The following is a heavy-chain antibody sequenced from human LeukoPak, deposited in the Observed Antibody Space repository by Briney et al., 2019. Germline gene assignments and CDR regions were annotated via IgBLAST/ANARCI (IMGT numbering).Heavy chain of an antibody. D-gene: IGHD1-26*01. J-gene: IGHJ6*03. V-gene: IGHV4-38-2*02. Sequence: SETLSLTCTVSGYSITTNYYWAWIRQSPGTGLEWIGSVYHNGETYYNPSLKSRVIISVDTSKNEFSLRLTSVTAADTAVYYCVAPRSWELSDMAVWGKGTTVIVSS. CDR3: VAPRSWELSDMAV. CDR2: VYHNGET. CDR1: GYSITTNYY.